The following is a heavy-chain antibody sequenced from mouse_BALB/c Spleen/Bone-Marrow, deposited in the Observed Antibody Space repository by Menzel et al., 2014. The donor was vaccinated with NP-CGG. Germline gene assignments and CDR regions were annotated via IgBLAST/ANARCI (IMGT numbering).Heavy chain of an antibody. J-gene: IGHJ2*01. D-gene: IGHD2-2*01. CDR3: ARSGGYGQFYY. Sequence: VQLVESGTELAKPGASVKMSCKASGYTFTSYWMHWVKQRPGQGLEWIGYINPSTGYTEFYQNFKDKATLTADKSSSTPYMQLSSLTSENSALYYSARSGGYGQFYYWGPGAPLTLSS. CDR2: INPSTGYT. CDR1: GYTFTSYW. V-gene: IGHV1-7*01.